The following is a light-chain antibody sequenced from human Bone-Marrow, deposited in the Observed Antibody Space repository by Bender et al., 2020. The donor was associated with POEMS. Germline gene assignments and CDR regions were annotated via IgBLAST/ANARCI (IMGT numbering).Light chain of an antibody. J-gene: IGLJ3*02. CDR3: AVWDDSLNGWV. V-gene: IGLV2-14*02. CDR2: EGT. Sequence: QSALTQPASVSGSPGQSITISCAGTNTDVGSYKYVSWYQQHAGKAPTLIIYEGTKRPSAISNRFSGSRSGTSASLAISGLQSEDEADYYCAVWDDSLNGWVFGGGTKLTVL. CDR1: NTDVGSYKY.